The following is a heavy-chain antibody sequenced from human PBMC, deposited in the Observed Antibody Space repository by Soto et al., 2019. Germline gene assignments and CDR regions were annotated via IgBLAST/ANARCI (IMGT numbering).Heavy chain of an antibody. D-gene: IGHD5-12*01. V-gene: IGHV4-39*01. Sequence: QLQLQESGPGLVKPSETLSLTCSVSGGSISGTNYYWGWIRQPPGKGLEWIGNMFYSGSTYYNPSLKSRVTISVDTSKNQFSLKLSSVTAADTAVYYCARRDGGYKTWGQGTLVTVSS. CDR2: MFYSGST. J-gene: IGHJ4*02. CDR1: GGSISGTNYY. CDR3: ARRDGGYKT.